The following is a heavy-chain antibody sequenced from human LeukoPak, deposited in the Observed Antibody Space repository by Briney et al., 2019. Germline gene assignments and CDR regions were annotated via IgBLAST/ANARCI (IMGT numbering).Heavy chain of an antibody. D-gene: IGHD2-15*01. CDR3: ARRNAGTWWSFDS. V-gene: IGHV3-7*01. Sequence: GSLRLSCEASRFTFRSYWMSWVRQAPGKGLEWVANINDDGSQKNYIDSVRGRFTISRDNAKASLFLQMNSLSSEDTAVYYCARRNAGTWWSFDSWGQEPWSPSPQ. CDR2: INDDGSQK. CDR1: RFTFRSYW. J-gene: IGHJ4*01.